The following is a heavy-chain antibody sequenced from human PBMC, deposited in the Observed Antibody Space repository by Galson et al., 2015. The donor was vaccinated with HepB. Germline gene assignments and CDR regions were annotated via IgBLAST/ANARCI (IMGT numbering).Heavy chain of an antibody. CDR3: TRDRYCTSTTCSGYYYGMDV. V-gene: IGHV3-48*02. CDR2: ISRSSSNS. D-gene: IGHD2-2*01. CDR1: GFTFSTYS. Sequence: SLRLSCAASGFTFSTYSMNWVRQAPGKGLEWISYISRSSSNSYYADSVNGRFTISRDDAKNSLYPQMNSLRDEDTAVYYCTRDRYCTSTTCSGYYYGMDVWGQGTTVTVSS. J-gene: IGHJ6*02.